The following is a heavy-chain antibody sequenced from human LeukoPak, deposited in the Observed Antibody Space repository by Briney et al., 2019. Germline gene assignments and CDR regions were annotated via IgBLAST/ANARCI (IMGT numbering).Heavy chain of an antibody. J-gene: IGHJ4*02. Sequence: SVKVSCKASGGTFSSYAISWVRQAPGQGLEWMGRITPILGIANYALKFQGRVTITADKSTSTAYMELSSLRSEDTAVYYCERLQTSGYEYWGQGTLVTVSS. V-gene: IGHV1-69*04. CDR3: ERLQTSGYEY. D-gene: IGHD5-12*01. CDR1: GGTFSSYA. CDR2: ITPILGIA.